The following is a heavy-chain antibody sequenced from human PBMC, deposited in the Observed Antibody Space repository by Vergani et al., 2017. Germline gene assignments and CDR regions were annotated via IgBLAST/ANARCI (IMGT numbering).Heavy chain of an antibody. CDR3: AKDQRWTDHYYCSGGSCYHADAFDI. V-gene: IGHV1-69*01. D-gene: IGHD2-15*01. CDR1: GGTFSSYA. J-gene: IGHJ3*02. CDR2: IIPIFGTA. Sequence: QVQLVQSGAEVKKPGSSVKVSCKASGGTFSSYAISWVRQAPGQGLEWMGGIIPIFGTANYAQKFQGRVTITADESTSTAYMELSSLRSEDTAVYYCAKDQRWTDHYYCSGGSCYHADAFDIWGQGTMVTVSS.